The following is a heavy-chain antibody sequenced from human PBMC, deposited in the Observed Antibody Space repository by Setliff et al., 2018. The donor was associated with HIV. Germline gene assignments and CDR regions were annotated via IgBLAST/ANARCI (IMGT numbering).Heavy chain of an antibody. CDR1: GGSISSGGYY. J-gene: IGHJ4*02. Sequence: LSLTCTVSGGSISSGGYYWSWIRQHPGKGLEWIGYIYCSGSTYYNPSLKSRVTISVDTSKNQFSLKLSSVTAADTAVYYCARDSGWYFVDYWGQGTLVTVSS. CDR2: IYCSGST. V-gene: IGHV4-31*03. CDR3: ARDSGWYFVDY. D-gene: IGHD6-19*01.